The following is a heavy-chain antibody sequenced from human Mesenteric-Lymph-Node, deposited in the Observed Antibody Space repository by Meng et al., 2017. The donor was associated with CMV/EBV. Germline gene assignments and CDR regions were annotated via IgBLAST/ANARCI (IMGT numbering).Heavy chain of an antibody. J-gene: IGHJ4*02. CDR3: AKDDYGGTTLDY. D-gene: IGHD4-23*01. CDR2: IRYDGSNK. V-gene: IGHV3-30*02. CDR1: GFTFSSYG. Sequence: GESLKISCAASGFTFSSYGMHWVRQAPGKGLEWVAFIRYDGSNKYYADSVKGRFTISRDNSKNTLYLQMNSLRAEDMAVYYCAKDDYGGTTLDYWGQGTLVTVSS.